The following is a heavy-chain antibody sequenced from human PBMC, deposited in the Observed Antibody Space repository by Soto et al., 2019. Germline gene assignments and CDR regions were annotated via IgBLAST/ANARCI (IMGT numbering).Heavy chain of an antibody. CDR2: INHSGST. CDR3: ARSRFSSGWYRDYFDY. Sequence: QVQLQQWGAGLLKPSETLSLTCAVYGGSFSGYYWSWIRQPPGKGLEWIGEINHSGSTNYNPSLKIRVTISVDTSKNQFSLKLSSVTAADTAVYYCARSRFSSGWYRDYFDYWGQGTLVTVSS. D-gene: IGHD6-19*01. CDR1: GGSFSGYY. J-gene: IGHJ4*02. V-gene: IGHV4-34*01.